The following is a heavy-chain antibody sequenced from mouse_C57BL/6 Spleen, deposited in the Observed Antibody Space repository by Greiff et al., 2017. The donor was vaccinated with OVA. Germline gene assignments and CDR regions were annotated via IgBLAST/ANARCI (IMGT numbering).Heavy chain of an antibody. CDR2: SKPSNGGT. J-gene: IGHJ4*01. CDR1: GYTFTSYW. Sequence: QVQLQQPGTELVKPGASVKLSCKASGYTFTSYWMHWGKKRPGQGLEWMGNSKPSNGGTKENEKVKSKATLTVDKSSSTAYMQLSSLTSEDSAVYYCARDSYGRDYYAMDYWGQGTSVTVSS. D-gene: IGHD1-1*01. V-gene: IGHV1-53*01. CDR3: ARDSYGRDYYAMDY.